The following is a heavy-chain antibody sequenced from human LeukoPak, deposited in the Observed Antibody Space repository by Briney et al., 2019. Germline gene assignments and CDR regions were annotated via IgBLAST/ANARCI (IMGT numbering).Heavy chain of an antibody. V-gene: IGHV4-59*08. CDR1: GGSISSYY. CDR2: IYYSGIT. J-gene: IGHJ4*02. Sequence: SETLSLTCTVSGGSISSYYWSWIRHPPGKGLEWIRFIYYSGITTYNPSLKSRVTISVDTSRNQFSLKMNSMTAADTALYYCAAGRMITEVNALDYWGQGTLVTVSS. D-gene: IGHD3-22*01. CDR3: AAGRMITEVNALDY.